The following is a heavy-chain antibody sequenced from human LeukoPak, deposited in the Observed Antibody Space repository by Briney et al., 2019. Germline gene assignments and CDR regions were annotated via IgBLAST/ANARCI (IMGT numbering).Heavy chain of an antibody. Sequence: GASVEVSCKASGGTFSSYAISWVRQAPGQGLEWMGGIIPIFGTANYAQKFQGRVTITADESTSTAYMELSSLRSEDTAVYYCAARGDYGDYVRFDYWGQGTLVTVSS. CDR1: GGTFSSYA. V-gene: IGHV1-69*13. CDR2: IIPIFGTA. D-gene: IGHD4-17*01. CDR3: AARGDYGDYVRFDY. J-gene: IGHJ4*02.